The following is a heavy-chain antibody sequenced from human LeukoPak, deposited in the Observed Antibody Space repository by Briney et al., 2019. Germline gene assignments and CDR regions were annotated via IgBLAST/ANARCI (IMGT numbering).Heavy chain of an antibody. CDR3: AKDLLYLVTTY. D-gene: IGHD4-17*01. CDR1: GFTFSSYA. Sequence: GGSLRLSCAASGFTFSSYAMSWVRQAPGKGLEWVSAISGSGGSTYYADSVKGRFTTSRDNSKNTLYLQMNSLRAEDTAVYYCAKDLLYLVTTYRSQGTLVTVSS. J-gene: IGHJ4*02. CDR2: ISGSGGST. V-gene: IGHV3-23*01.